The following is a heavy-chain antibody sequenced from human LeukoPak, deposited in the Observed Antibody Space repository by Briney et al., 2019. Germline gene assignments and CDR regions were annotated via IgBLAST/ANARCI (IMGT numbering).Heavy chain of an antibody. J-gene: IGHJ4*02. D-gene: IGHD3-10*01. V-gene: IGHV4-38-2*02. CDR2: IYHSGST. Sequence: SETLSLTCTVSGYSISSGYYWGWIRQPPGKGLEWIGSIYHSGSTYYNPSLKSRVTISVDTSKNQFSLKLSSVTAADTAVYYCARVGRESDYWGQGTLVTVSS. CDR3: ARVGRESDY. CDR1: GYSISSGYY.